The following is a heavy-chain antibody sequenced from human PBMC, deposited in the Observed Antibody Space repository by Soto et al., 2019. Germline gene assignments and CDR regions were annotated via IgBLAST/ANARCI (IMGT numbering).Heavy chain of an antibody. Sequence: QVRLQESGPGLVKPSETLSLTCAVSSASITNYYWNWIRQPPGKGLEWIGYAYYSGSTNYNPSLKSRVTISVDTSKKEFSLRLSSVTAADTAVYYCARGLSNFDFWGQGALVTVSS. V-gene: IGHV4-59*13. D-gene: IGHD4-4*01. CDR3: ARGLSNFDF. CDR1: SASITNYY. CDR2: AYYSGST. J-gene: IGHJ4*02.